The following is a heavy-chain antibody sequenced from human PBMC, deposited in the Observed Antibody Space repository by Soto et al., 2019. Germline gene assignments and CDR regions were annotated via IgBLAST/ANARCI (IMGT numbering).Heavy chain of an antibody. V-gene: IGHV3-33*01. CDR1: GFTFSSYG. CDR2: IWYDGSNK. D-gene: IGHD3-10*01. CDR3: ARGVRVRGYYYYYMDV. J-gene: IGHJ6*03. Sequence: GGSLRLSCAASGFTFSSYGMHWVRQAPGKGLEWVAVIWYDGSNKYYADSVKGRFTISRDNSKNTLYLQMNSLRAEDTAVYYCARGVRVRGYYYYYMDVWGKGTTVTVSS.